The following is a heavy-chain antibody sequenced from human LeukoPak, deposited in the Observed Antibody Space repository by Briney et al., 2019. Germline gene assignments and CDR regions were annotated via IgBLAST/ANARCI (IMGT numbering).Heavy chain of an antibody. CDR3: ARGRDRDTAMVGRLSYGMDV. Sequence: PSETLSLTCAVYGGSFSGYYWSWIRQPPGKGLEWIGEINHSGSTNYNPSLKSRVTISVDTSKNQFSLKLSSVTAADTAVYYCARGRDRDTAMVGRLSYGMDVWGQGTTVTVSS. J-gene: IGHJ6*02. V-gene: IGHV4-34*01. CDR2: INHSGST. CDR1: GGSFSGYY. D-gene: IGHD5-18*01.